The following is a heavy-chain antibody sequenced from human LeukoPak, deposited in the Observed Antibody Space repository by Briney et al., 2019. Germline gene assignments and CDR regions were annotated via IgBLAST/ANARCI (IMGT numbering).Heavy chain of an antibody. D-gene: IGHD3-22*01. Sequence: GGSLRLSCAASGFTFSSYEMNWVRQSPGKGLEWVSYISSSGSTIYYADSVKGRFTISRDNAKNSLYLQMNSLRAEDTAVYYCAGSAYYRDFDYWGQGTLVTVSS. CDR2: ISSSGSTI. V-gene: IGHV3-48*03. CDR1: GFTFSSYE. CDR3: AGSAYYRDFDY. J-gene: IGHJ4*02.